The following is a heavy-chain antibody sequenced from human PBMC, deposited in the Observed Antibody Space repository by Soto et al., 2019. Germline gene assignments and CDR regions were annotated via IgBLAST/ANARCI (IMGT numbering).Heavy chain of an antibody. J-gene: IGHJ6*02. Sequence: SVKVSCKASGYTFTSYAMHWVRQAPGQRLEWMGWINPSIGTANYAQKFQGRVTITTDESTSTAYMELSSLRSEDTAVYYCARDSSHSSGLYSGWGLRYYGMDVWGQGTTVTVSS. V-gene: IGHV1-69*05. CDR3: ARDSSHSSGLYSGWGLRYYGMDV. CDR2: INPSIGTA. D-gene: IGHD6-19*01. CDR1: GYTFTSYA.